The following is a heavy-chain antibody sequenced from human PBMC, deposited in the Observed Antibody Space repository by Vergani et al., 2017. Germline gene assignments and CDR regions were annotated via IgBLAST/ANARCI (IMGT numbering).Heavy chain of an antibody. J-gene: IGHJ6*02. CDR1: GYTFTDYY. V-gene: IGHV1-69-2*01. D-gene: IGHD3-22*01. Sequence: EVQLVQSGAEVQKPGATVKISCKVSGYTFTDYYMHWVQQAPGKGLEWMGLVDPEDGETIYAEKFQGRVTITADTSTDTAYMELSSLRSEDTAVYYCAGYYDSSGSQGWYYYYYGMDVWGQGTTVTVSS. CDR3: AGYYDSSGSQGWYYYYYGMDV. CDR2: VDPEDGET.